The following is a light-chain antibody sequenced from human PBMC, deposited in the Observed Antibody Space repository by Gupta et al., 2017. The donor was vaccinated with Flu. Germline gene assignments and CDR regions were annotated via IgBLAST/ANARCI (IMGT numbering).Light chain of an antibody. CDR2: DDT. J-gene: IGLJ2*01. CDR1: SIVSRS. V-gene: IGLV3-21*02. Sequence: GNSIVSRSVHCYQQKPAQAPVLVVYDDTDRPSWSPPRFSCSNTGDTAALTISRGDAGDEADDYCRIWDSSSDHPVIFGGGTKLAVL. CDR3: RIWDSSSDHPVI.